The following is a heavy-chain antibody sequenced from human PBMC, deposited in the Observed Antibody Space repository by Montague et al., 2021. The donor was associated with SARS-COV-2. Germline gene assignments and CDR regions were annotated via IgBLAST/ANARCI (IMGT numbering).Heavy chain of an antibody. Sequence: SLRLSCAASGFTFSDYTMNWVRQSPGKGLEWVSSISSVGGYIYYGDSAKGRFTISRDNAKNSLHLQMSSLRVEDTAVYYRARGGIKWYDFWSGYYPWDYWGQGTLVTVSS. V-gene: IGHV3-21*01. D-gene: IGHD3-3*01. CDR3: ARGGIKWYDFWSGYYPWDY. CDR1: GFTFSDYT. CDR2: ISSVGGYI. J-gene: IGHJ4*02.